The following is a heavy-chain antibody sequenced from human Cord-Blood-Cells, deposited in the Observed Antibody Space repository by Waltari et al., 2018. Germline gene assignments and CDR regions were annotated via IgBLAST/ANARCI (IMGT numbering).Heavy chain of an antibody. CDR1: GGSISSYY. V-gene: IGHV4-59*01. Sequence: QVQLQESGPGLVKPSETLSLTCTVSGGSISSYYWSWIRQSPGKGLEWIGYIYYSGSTNYNPSLKSRVTISVDTSKNQFSLKLSSVTAADTAVYYCARDRPITGTTFGYYYYGMDVWGQGTMVTVSS. J-gene: IGHJ6*02. CDR3: ARDRPITGTTFGYYYYGMDV. D-gene: IGHD1-20*01. CDR2: IYYSGST.